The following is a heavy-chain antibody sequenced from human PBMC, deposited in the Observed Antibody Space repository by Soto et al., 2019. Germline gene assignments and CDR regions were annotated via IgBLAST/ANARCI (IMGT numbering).Heavy chain of an antibody. CDR3: ARATEQQLVALDAFDI. J-gene: IGHJ3*02. Sequence: PSQTLSLTCVISGDSVSSNSAAWNWIRQSPSRGLEWLGRTYYRSKWYNDYAVSVKSRITINPDTSKNQFSLQLNSVTPEDTAVYYCARATEQQLVALDAFDIWGQGTMVTVSS. CDR1: GDSVSSNSAA. V-gene: IGHV6-1*01. CDR2: TYYRSKWYN. D-gene: IGHD6-13*01.